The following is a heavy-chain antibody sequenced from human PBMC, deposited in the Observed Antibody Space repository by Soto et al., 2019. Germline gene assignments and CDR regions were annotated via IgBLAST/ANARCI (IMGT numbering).Heavy chain of an antibody. CDR3: ARDGVVGPRVDY. CDR2: ISGSNTYI. Sequence: EVQLVESGGGLVKPGGSLRLSCAASGFTFNTYSMNWVRQAPGKGLEWVSSISGSNTYIYYVDSVKGRFAISRDNAKNSVYLQMTSLRAEDTAVYYCARDGVVGPRVDYWGQGTLVTVSS. D-gene: IGHD1-26*01. CDR1: GFTFNTYS. J-gene: IGHJ4*02. V-gene: IGHV3-21*01.